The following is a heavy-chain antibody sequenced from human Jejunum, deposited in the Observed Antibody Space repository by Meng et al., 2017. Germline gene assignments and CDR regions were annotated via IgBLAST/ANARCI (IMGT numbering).Heavy chain of an antibody. J-gene: IGHJ4*02. CDR3: QWLSTHPPDC. CDR1: RSTFSNAW. V-gene: IGHV3-15*01. D-gene: IGHD3-22*01. Sequence: EVLPMESGGVLVKPAESLRLSRPAYRSTFSNAWRSWVRQAPGKGLEWVGRIKSETDGGTPDYAAPVKDRFTISRDDSKNILYLHMNSLETEDTAVYYCQWLSTHPPDCWGQGTLVTVSS. CDR2: IKSETDGGTP.